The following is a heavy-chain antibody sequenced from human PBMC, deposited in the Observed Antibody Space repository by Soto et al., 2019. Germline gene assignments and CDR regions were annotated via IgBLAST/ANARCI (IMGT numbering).Heavy chain of an antibody. CDR3: ARDWAYRSGWFVY. D-gene: IGHD6-19*01. CDR2: IKQDGSEK. CDR1: GFTFSSYW. J-gene: IGHJ4*02. V-gene: IGHV3-7*03. Sequence: GGSLRLSCAASGFTFSSYWMSWVRQAPGKGLEWVANIKQDGSEKYYVDSVKGRFTISRDNAKNSLYLQMNSLRAEDTAVYYCARDWAYRSGWFVYWGQGTLVTVSS.